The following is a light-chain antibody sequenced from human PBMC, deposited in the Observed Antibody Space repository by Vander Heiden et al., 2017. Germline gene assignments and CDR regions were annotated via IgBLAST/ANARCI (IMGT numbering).Light chain of an antibody. V-gene: IGLV3-21*02. Sequence: SSVLTQRPSVSVAPGQTARITCGGNNSGSKSVHWYQQKPGQAPVLVVYDDSDRPSGIPERVSGSNSGNTATLTISRVEAGDEADYYCQVWDSSSDHVVFGGGTKLTGL. J-gene: IGLJ2*01. CDR2: DDS. CDR3: QVWDSSSDHVV. CDR1: NSGSKS.